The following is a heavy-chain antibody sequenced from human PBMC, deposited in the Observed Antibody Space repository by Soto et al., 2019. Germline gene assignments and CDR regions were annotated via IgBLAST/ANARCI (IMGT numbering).Heavy chain of an antibody. CDR3: AKDQMSAAAGPYYYGMDV. J-gene: IGHJ6*02. D-gene: IGHD6-13*01. Sequence: PGGFLRLRCAAFGGTSSSHGVRRIRQAKKKGLEWVSSISSSSSYIYYADSVKGRFTISRDNAKNTLYLQMNSLRAEDTAVYYCAKDQMSAAAGPYYYGMDVWRQGTTVTVSS. V-gene: IGHV3-21*04. CDR1: GGTSSSHG. CDR2: ISSSSSYI.